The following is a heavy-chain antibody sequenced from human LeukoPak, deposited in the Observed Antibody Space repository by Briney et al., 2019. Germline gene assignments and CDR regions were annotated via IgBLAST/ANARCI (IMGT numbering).Heavy chain of an antibody. V-gene: IGHV3-48*01. CDR3: AKDRAVVVVAATYPDY. Sequence: GGSLRLSCAASGFTFSSYSMNWVRQAPGKGLEWVSYISSSSSTIYYADSVKGRFTISRDNAKNSLYLQMNSLRAEDTAVYYCAKDRAVVVVAATYPDYWGQGTLVTVSS. CDR1: GFTFSSYS. CDR2: ISSSSSTI. J-gene: IGHJ4*02. D-gene: IGHD2-15*01.